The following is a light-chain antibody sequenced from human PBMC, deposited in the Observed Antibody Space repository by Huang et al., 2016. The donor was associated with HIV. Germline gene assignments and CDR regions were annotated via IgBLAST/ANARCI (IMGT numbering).Light chain of an antibody. CDR3: MQALQTPRT. Sequence: DIVMTQSPLSLPVTPGEPASISCRSSQTLLHTKGYNYLDWYLQKPGQSPQLLIYLGSNRAPGVPDRFSGSGSGTDVTLKISRVEAEDVGVYYCMQALQTPRTFGQGTKVEIK. CDR1: QTLLHTKGYNY. J-gene: IGKJ1*01. V-gene: IGKV2-28*01. CDR2: LGS.